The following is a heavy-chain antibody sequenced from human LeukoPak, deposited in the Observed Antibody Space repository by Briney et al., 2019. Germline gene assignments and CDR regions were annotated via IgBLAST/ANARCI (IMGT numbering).Heavy chain of an antibody. V-gene: IGHV1-69*04. CDR1: GGTFSSYA. CDR2: IIPILGIA. Sequence: SVKVSCNASGGTFSSYAISWVRQAPGQGLEWMGRIIPILGIANYAQKFQGRVTITADKSTSTAYMELSSLRSEDTAVYYCANLLGYCSGGSCYSDDYWGQGTLVTVSS. CDR3: ANLLGYCSGGSCYSDDY. J-gene: IGHJ4*02. D-gene: IGHD2-15*01.